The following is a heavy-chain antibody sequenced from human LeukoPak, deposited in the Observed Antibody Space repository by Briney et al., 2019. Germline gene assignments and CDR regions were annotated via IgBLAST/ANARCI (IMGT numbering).Heavy chain of an antibody. D-gene: IGHD2-2*01. J-gene: IGHJ4*02. V-gene: IGHV3-23*01. CDR1: GFTFSSYA. Sequence: GGSLRLSCAASGFTFSSYAMSWVRQAPGKGLEWVSAISGSGGSTYYADSVKGRFTISRGNSKNTLYLQMNSLRAEDTAVYYCAKPIPDIVVVPAAIDDYWGQGTLVTVSS. CDR3: AKPIPDIVVVPAAIDDY. CDR2: ISGSGGST.